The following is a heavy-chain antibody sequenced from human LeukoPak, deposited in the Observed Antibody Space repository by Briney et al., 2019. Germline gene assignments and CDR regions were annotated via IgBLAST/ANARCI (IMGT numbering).Heavy chain of an antibody. J-gene: IGHJ4*02. V-gene: IGHV3-23*01. CDR3: ARGLRFSDY. CDR1: GFTFDSYG. Sequence: GGSLRLSCAASGFTFDSYGMIWVRQAPGKGLEWVSGISGSGFITYYADSVKGRFSISRDNSKNTLYLQMNSLRAEDTAVYYCARGLRFSDYWGQGTLVTVSS. CDR2: ISGSGFIT.